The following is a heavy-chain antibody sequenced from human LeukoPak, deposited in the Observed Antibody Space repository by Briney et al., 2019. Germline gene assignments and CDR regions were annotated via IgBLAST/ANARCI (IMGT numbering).Heavy chain of an antibody. Sequence: PGRSLRLSCAASGFTFSSYGMHWVRQAPGKGLEWVAVISYDGSNKYYADSVKGRFTISRDNSKNTLYLQMNSLRAEDTAVYYCATEPGGKAVAGTRGAFDIWGQGTMVTVSS. CDR3: ATEPGGKAVAGTRGAFDI. D-gene: IGHD6-19*01. CDR2: ISYDGSNK. CDR1: GFTFSSYG. V-gene: IGHV3-30*03. J-gene: IGHJ3*02.